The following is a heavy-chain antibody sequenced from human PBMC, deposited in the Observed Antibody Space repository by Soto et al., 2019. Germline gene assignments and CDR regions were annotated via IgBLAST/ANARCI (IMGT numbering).Heavy chain of an antibody. Sequence: QVQLQESGPGLVKPSETLSLTCTVSGGSISSYYWSWIRQPPGKGLEWIGYIYYSGSTNYNPSLKSRVTISVDTSKNQFSLKLSSVTAADTAVYYCARQGEQWLTPDGHWYFDLWGRGTLVTVSS. D-gene: IGHD6-19*01. CDR2: IYYSGST. CDR1: GGSISSYY. V-gene: IGHV4-59*08. CDR3: ARQGEQWLTPDGHWYFDL. J-gene: IGHJ2*01.